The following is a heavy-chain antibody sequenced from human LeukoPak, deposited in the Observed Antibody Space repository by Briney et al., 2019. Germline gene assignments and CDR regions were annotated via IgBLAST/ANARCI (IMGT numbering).Heavy chain of an antibody. V-gene: IGHV1-18*01. CDR3: ARGMYFDY. CDR1: GYTLTELS. J-gene: IGHJ4*02. CDR2: ISAYNGNT. Sequence: GASVTVSCKVSGYTLTELSMHWVRPAPGQGLEWMGWISAYNGNTNYAQKLQGRVTMTTDTSTSTAYMELRSLRSDDTAVYYCARGMYFDYWGQGTLVTVSS.